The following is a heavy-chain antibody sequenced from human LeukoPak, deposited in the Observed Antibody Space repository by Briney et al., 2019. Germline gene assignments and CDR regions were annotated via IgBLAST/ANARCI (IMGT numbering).Heavy chain of an antibody. V-gene: IGHV1-18*01. Sequence: ASVKVSCKASGYTFTNYGVSWVRQAPGQGREWMGWISVNSGDTKYAQTLQGRVSMTTDTSTNTAYMELRSLRSDDTAVYYCARDGPHLNTHMIPGVDYWGQGTLVSVSS. CDR2: ISVNSGDT. J-gene: IGHJ4*02. D-gene: IGHD3-16*01. CDR3: ARDGPHLNTHMIPGVDY. CDR1: GYTFTNYG.